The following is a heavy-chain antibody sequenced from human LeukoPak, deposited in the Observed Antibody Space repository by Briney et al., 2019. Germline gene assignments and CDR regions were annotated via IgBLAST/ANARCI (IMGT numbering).Heavy chain of an antibody. CDR2: IKSDGSGT. CDR1: GFTFSVAW. V-gene: IGHV3-74*01. J-gene: IGHJ4*02. CDR3: AKDYFGSIDY. D-gene: IGHD2/OR15-2a*01. Sequence: PGGSLRLSCTASGFTFSVAWMHWVRQAPGKGPVWVSVIKSDGSGTTYADSVKGRFTISRDNAKNTVYLQMNSLRADDTAMYYCAKDYFGSIDYWGQGTLVTVSS.